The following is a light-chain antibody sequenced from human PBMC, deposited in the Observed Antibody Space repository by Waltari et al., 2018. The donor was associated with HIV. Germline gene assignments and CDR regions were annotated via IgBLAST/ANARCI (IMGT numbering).Light chain of an antibody. V-gene: IGLV2-11*01. J-gene: IGLJ2*01. Sequence: QSALTQPRSVSGSPGQSVTISCPGTSSDVGAYKYVSWYKQHPGKAPEFMIYDVSKRPSGVPDRFSGSKSGNTASLTISGLQADDEAIYYCCSYAGTYEVVFGGGTKLTVL. CDR2: DVS. CDR3: CSYAGTYEVV. CDR1: SSDVGAYKY.